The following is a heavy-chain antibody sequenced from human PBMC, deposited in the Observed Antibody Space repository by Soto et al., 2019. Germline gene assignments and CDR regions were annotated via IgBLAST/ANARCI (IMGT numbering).Heavy chain of an antibody. CDR1: GGTFSSYA. CDR3: ARSLYSGSYSAGWFDP. CDR2: IIPIFGTA. J-gene: IGHJ5*02. V-gene: IGHV1-69*01. Sequence: QVQLVQSGAEVKKPGSSVKVSCKASGGTFSSYAISWVRQAPGQGLEWMGGIIPIFGTANYAQKFQGRVTITADESTSTAYMELSSLRSEVTAVYYCARSLYSGSYSAGWFDPWGQGTLVTVSS. D-gene: IGHD1-26*01.